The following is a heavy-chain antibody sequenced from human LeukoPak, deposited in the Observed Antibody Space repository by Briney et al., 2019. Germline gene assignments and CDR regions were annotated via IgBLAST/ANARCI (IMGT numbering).Heavy chain of an antibody. CDR3: ARSKNGKCDY. CDR1: GDSISGSGYY. D-gene: IGHD1-26*01. CDR2: MYYGGNT. Sequence: SETLSLTCSVSGDSISGSGYYWGWIRQPPGKGLEWIGSMYYGGNTYYNASLKSRVTISVDTSENLFSLKLNSVTAADTGVYYCARSKNGKCDYWGQGTLVTVSS. V-gene: IGHV4-39*07. J-gene: IGHJ4*02.